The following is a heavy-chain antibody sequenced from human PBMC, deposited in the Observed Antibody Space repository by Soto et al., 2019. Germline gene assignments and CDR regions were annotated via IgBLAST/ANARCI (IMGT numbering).Heavy chain of an antibody. V-gene: IGHV3-48*03. CDR2: ISASGSTI. D-gene: IGHD2-2*01. CDR1: GFTFRSYE. CDR3: ARDTVVASDSGLYYYDHYGMDV. Sequence: GGSLRLSCTASGFTFRSYEMNWVRQAPGKGLEWVSYISASGSTIYYADSVKGRFTISRDIPKNSLYLQTNSLSAEDTAIYYCARDTVVASDSGLYYYDHYGMDVWGQGTTVTVSS. J-gene: IGHJ6*02.